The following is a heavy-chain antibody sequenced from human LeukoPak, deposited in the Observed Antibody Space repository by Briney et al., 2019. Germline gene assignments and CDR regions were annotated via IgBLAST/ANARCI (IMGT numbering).Heavy chain of an antibody. D-gene: IGHD6-19*01. CDR1: GGSFSGYY. CDR3: ATKHRSGWYGY. Sequence: PSETLSLTCAVYGGSFSGYYWSWIRQPPGKGLEWIGEINHSGSTNYNPSLKSRVTISVDTSKNQFSLKLSSVTAADTAVYYCATKHRSGWYGYWGQGTLVTVSS. V-gene: IGHV4-34*01. CDR2: INHSGST. J-gene: IGHJ4*02.